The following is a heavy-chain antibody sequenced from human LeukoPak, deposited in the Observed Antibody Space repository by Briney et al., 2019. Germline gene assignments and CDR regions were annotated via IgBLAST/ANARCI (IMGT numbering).Heavy chain of an antibody. CDR1: GYTFTAYY. J-gene: IGHJ4*02. V-gene: IGHV1-2*02. CDR2: INPNSGGT. CDR3: ARLAVAGGFDY. D-gene: IGHD6-19*01. Sequence: ASVKVSCKASGYTFTAYYIHWVRQAPGQGLEWMGWINPNSGGTNYAQKFQGRVTMTRDTSISTAYMELSRLRSDDTAVYYCARLAVAGGFDYWGQGTLVTVSS.